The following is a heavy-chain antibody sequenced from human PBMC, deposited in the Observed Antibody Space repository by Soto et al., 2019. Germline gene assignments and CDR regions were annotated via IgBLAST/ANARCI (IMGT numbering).Heavy chain of an antibody. Sequence: QVQLVESGGGVVQPGRSLRLSCAASGFTFSSYGMQWVRQAPGKGLEWVAVIWYDGSNKYYADSVKGRFTISRDNSKNTLYLQMNSLRAEDTAVYYCARAFSVANTNYYYYGMDVWGQGTTVTVSS. CDR2: IWYDGSNK. CDR3: ARAFSVANTNYYYYGMDV. CDR1: GFTFSSYG. D-gene: IGHD6-19*01. V-gene: IGHV3-33*01. J-gene: IGHJ6*02.